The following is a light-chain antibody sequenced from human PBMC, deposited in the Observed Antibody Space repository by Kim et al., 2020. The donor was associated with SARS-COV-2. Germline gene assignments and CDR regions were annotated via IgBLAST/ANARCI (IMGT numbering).Light chain of an antibody. CDR1: QSVSDW. CDR2: EAS. Sequence: DIQMTQSPNTLSASIGDTVTITCRASQSVSDWLVWFQQKPGKAPKLLIYEASSLESGVPSRFSGRGSGTEFTLTISSLQPDDFASYYCQQYKTLPWTFGQGTKVEIK. CDR3: QQYKTLPWT. J-gene: IGKJ1*01. V-gene: IGKV1-5*01.